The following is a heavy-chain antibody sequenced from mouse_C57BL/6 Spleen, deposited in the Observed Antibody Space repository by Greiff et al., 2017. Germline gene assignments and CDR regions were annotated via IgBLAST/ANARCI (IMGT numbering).Heavy chain of an antibody. Sequence: VQLKEPGPGLVAPSQSLSITCTVSGFSLTSYAIRWVRQPPGKGLEWLGVIWTGGGTNYNSALKSRLSISKDNSKSQFFLKMNRLQTDDTARYYCALYDIYAMDYWGQGTSVTVSS. CDR3: ALYDIYAMDY. J-gene: IGHJ4*01. V-gene: IGHV2-9-1*01. D-gene: IGHD2-12*01. CDR1: GFSLTSYA. CDR2: IWTGGGT.